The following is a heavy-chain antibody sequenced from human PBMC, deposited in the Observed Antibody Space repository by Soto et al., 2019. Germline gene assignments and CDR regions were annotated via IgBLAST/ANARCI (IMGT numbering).Heavy chain of an antibody. CDR3: ARETLGYCSGGSCYNWFDP. J-gene: IGHJ5*02. CDR2: IYYSGST. V-gene: IGHV4-59*01. CDR1: GDSISSYY. Sequence: ASETLSLTCTVSGDSISSYYWSWIRQPPGKGLEWIGYIYYSGSTNYNPSLKSRVTISVDTSKNQFSLKLSSVTAADTAVYYCARETLGYCSGGSCYNWFDPWGQGTLVTVSS. D-gene: IGHD2-15*01.